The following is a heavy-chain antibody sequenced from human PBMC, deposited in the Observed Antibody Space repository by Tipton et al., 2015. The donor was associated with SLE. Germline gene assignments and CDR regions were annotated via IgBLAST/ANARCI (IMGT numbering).Heavy chain of an antibody. CDR3: AGELLPRWGMDV. V-gene: IGHV3-33*01. Sequence: SLRLSCAASGFTFSSYGMHWVRQAPGKGLEWVAVIWYDGSNKYYADSVKGRFTISRDNSKNTLYLQMNSLRAEDTAVYYCAGELLPRWGMDVWGQGTTVTVSS. CDR2: IWYDGSNK. CDR1: GFTFSSYG. D-gene: IGHD2-15*01. J-gene: IGHJ6*02.